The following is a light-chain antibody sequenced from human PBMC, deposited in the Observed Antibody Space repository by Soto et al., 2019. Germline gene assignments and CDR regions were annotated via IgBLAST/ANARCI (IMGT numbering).Light chain of an antibody. CDR1: SSDVGGYNY. CDR3: SAYTSSSTLLYV. CDR2: DVS. Sequence: QSALTQPDSVSGSPGQSITISCTGTSSDVGGYNYVSWYQQHPGKAPKLMIYDVSNRPSGVSNRFSGSKSGNTASLTISGLQAEDESYYYCSAYTSSSTLLYVFGTGTTVTVL. V-gene: IGLV2-14*01. J-gene: IGLJ1*01.